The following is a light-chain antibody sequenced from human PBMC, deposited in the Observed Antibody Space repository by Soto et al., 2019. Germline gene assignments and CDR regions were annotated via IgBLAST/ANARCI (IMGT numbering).Light chain of an antibody. CDR3: QQYNDWVT. CDR1: QSVGSN. J-gene: IGKJ4*01. V-gene: IGKV3D-15*01. Sequence: EIVLTQSPGTLSLSPGERATLSCRASQSVGSNLAWYQQKPGQAPRLLIYGASTRATGIPVRFSGSGSGTEFTLTISSLQSEDFAVYYCQQYNDWVTFGGGTKVDIK. CDR2: GAS.